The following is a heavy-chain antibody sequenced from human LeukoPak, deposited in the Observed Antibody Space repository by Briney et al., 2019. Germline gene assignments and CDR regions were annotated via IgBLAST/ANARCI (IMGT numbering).Heavy chain of an antibody. CDR2: IYSSGST. CDR1: GGSMSSSSYY. J-gene: IGHJ4*02. Sequence: SETLSLTCTVSGGSMSSSSYYWGWIRQPPGKGLEWIGSIYSSGSTYYNPSLKSRVIISVDTSKNQFSLKLNSVTAADTAVYYCARHKAKGSGSYYSNFDYWGQGTLVTVSA. CDR3: ARHKAKGSGSYYSNFDY. D-gene: IGHD3-10*01. V-gene: IGHV4-39*01.